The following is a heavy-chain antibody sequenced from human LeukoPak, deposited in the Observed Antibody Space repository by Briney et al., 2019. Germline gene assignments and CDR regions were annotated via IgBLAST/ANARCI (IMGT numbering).Heavy chain of an antibody. J-gene: IGHJ4*02. D-gene: IGHD6-19*01. Sequence: GGSPRLSCAASGFTFSSYGMHWVRQAPGKGLEWVANIKQDGTEKYYMDSVKGRFTISRDNAKNSLYLQMNSLRPEDTAVYYCATIEAVRFHYWGQGTLVTVSS. CDR2: IKQDGTEK. V-gene: IGHV3-7*01. CDR1: GFTFSSYG. CDR3: ATIEAVRFHY.